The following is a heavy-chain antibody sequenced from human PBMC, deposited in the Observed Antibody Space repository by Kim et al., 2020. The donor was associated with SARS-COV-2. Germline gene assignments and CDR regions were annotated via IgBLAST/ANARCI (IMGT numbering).Heavy chain of an antibody. CDR2: INHSGST. Sequence: SETLSLTCAVYGGSFSGYYWSWIRQPPGKGLEWIGEINHSGSTNYNPSLKSRVTISVDTSKNQFSLKLSSVTAADTAVYYCARAGTVFGERGVNDYWGQGTLVTVSS. CDR1: GGSFSGYY. CDR3: ARAGTVFGERGVNDY. D-gene: IGHD3-10*01. J-gene: IGHJ4*02. V-gene: IGHV4-34*01.